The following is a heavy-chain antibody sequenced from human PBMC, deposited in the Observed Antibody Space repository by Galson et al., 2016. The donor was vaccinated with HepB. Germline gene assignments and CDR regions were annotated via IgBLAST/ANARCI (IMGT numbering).Heavy chain of an antibody. CDR3: AKRSIAAAGPHYYYMDV. CDR2: ISYDGSNK. Sequence: SLRLSCAASGFTFSSYGMHWVRQAPGKGLAWVAVISYDGSNKYYADSVKGRFTISRDNSKNTLYLQMNSLRAEDTAVYYCAKRSIAAAGPHYYYMDVWGKGTTVTVSS. CDR1: GFTFSSYG. V-gene: IGHV3-30*18. D-gene: IGHD6-13*01. J-gene: IGHJ6*03.